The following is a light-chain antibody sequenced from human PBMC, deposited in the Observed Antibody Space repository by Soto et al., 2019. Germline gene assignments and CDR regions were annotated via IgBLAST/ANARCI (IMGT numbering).Light chain of an antibody. Sequence: QSVLTQPASVSGSPGQSITISCTGTSSDVGGYNYVSWYQQHPGKAPKLMIYDVSNRPSGVSNRFSGSKSGNTASLTISGLQAEDEADYYCSSYTSSSTPCVFVTGTKVT. CDR2: DVS. CDR3: SSYTSSSTPCV. J-gene: IGLJ1*01. V-gene: IGLV2-14*01. CDR1: SSDVGGYNY.